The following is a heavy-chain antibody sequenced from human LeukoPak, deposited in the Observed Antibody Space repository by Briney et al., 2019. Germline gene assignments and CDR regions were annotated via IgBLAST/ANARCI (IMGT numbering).Heavy chain of an antibody. D-gene: IGHD3-10*01. CDR2: ISWNSGSI. V-gene: IGHV3-9*01. J-gene: IGHJ5*02. CDR1: GFTFDDYA. CDR3: AKDRNWNYASGTPKVPWFDP. Sequence: GGSLRLSCAASGFTFDDYAMHWVRQAPGKGLEWVSGISWNSGSIGYADSVKGRFTISRDNAKNSLYLQMNSLRAEDTALYYCAKDRNWNYASGTPKVPWFDPWGQGTLVTVSS.